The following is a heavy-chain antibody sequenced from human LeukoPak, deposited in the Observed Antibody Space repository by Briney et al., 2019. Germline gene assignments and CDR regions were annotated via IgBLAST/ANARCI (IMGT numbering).Heavy chain of an antibody. CDR1: GGSFSGYY. CDR3: ARVGSSGYYYSGNWFDP. CDR2: INHSGST. V-gene: IGHV4-34*01. Sequence: TSETLSLTCAVYGGSFSGYYWSWIRQPPGKGLEWIGEINHSGSTNYNPSLKSRVTISVDTSKNQFSLKLSSVTAADTAVYYCARVGSSGYYYSGNWFDPWGQGTLVTVSS. J-gene: IGHJ5*02. D-gene: IGHD3-22*01.